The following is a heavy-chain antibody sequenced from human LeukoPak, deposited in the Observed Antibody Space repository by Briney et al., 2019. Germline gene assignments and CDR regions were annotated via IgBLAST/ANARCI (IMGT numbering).Heavy chain of an antibody. CDR3: ARRGPDIVVVVAAPEGWFDP. CDR1: GYTFTSYD. V-gene: IGHV1-8*01. D-gene: IGHD2-15*01. Sequence: ASVKVSCKASGYTFTSYDINWVRQATGQGLEWMGWMDPNSGNTGYAQKFQGRVTMTRNTSISTAYMELSSLRSEDTAVYYCARRGPDIVVVVAAPEGWFDPWGQGTLVTVSS. J-gene: IGHJ5*02. CDR2: MDPNSGNT.